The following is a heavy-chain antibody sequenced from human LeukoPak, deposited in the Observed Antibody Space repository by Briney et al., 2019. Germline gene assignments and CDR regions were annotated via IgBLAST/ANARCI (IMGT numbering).Heavy chain of an antibody. CDR3: LVGFCSVSTSYEWRDGYYQFDV. CDR1: GYTFSGYG. D-gene: IGHD6-19*01. J-gene: IGHJ6*03. Sequence: PGGSLRLSCAAFGYTFSGYGVHWLRQAPGKGLEWVAMISHDGDYTEYADSVKGRFTISRDNSKKTMHVQMSSLRAEDTAVYYCLVGFCSVSTSYEWRDGYYQFDVWGKGTPVIVSS. V-gene: IGHV3-30*03. CDR2: ISHDGDYT.